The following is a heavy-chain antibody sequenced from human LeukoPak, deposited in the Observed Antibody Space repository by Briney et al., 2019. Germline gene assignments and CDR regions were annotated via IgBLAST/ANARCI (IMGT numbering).Heavy chain of an antibody. J-gene: IGHJ5*02. CDR2: INAGNGNT. Sequence: ASVKVSCKASGYTFTSYAMHWVRQAPGQRLEWMGWINAGNGNTKYSQKFQGRVTITRDTSASTAYMELSSLRSEDTAVYYCARVSDYYDFWSGYYLHNWFDPWGQGTLVTVSS. V-gene: IGHV1-3*01. CDR1: GYTFTSYA. CDR3: ARVSDYYDFWSGYYLHNWFDP. D-gene: IGHD3-3*01.